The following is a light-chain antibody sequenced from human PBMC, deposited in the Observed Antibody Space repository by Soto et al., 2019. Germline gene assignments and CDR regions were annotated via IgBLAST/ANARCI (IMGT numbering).Light chain of an antibody. CDR3: SSYTSSSTLVV. J-gene: IGLJ2*01. V-gene: IGLV2-14*01. CDR1: SSDVGGYNY. CDR2: EVS. Sequence: QSALTQPASVSGSPGQSITISCTGTSSDVGGYNYVSWYQQHPGKAPKLVICEVSNRPSGVSNCFSGSKSGNTASLTISGLQAEDEADYFCSSYTSSSTLVVFGGGTKLTVL.